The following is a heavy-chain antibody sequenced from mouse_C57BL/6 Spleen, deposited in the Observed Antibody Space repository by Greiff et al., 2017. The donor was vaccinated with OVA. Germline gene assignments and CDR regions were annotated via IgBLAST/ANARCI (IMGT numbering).Heavy chain of an antibody. D-gene: IGHD1-1*01. Sequence: VQLQQPGAELVKPGASVKMSCKASGYTFTGYWITWVKQRPGQGLEWIGDIYPGSGSTNYNEKFKSKATLTVDTSSSTAYMQLSSLTSEDSAVYYCASDYYGSSYWYFDVWGTGTTVTVSS. V-gene: IGHV1-55*01. CDR1: GYTFTGYW. CDR2: IYPGSGST. J-gene: IGHJ1*03. CDR3: ASDYYGSSYWYFDV.